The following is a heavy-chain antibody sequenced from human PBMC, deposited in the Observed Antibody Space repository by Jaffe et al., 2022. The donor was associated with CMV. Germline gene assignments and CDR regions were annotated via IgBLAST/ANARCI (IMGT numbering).Heavy chain of an antibody. Sequence: QLQLQESGPGLVKPSETLSLTCTVSGGSISSSSYYWGWIRQPPGKGLEWIGSIYYSGSTYYNPSLKSRVTISVDTSKNQFSLKLSSVTAADTAVYYCARHSVDVDTATYYFDYWGQGTLVTVSS. V-gene: IGHV4-39*01. CDR3: ARHSVDVDTATYYFDY. CDR2: IYYSGST. J-gene: IGHJ4*02. D-gene: IGHD5-18*01. CDR1: GGSISSSSYY.